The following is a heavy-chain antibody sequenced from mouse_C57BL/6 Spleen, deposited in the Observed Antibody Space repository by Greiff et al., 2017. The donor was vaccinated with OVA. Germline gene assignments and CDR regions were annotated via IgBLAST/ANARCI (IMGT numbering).Heavy chain of an antibody. CDR1: GYTFTLDW. Sequence: VQLQQSGAELVKPGASVKLSCKASGYTFTLDWMHWVKQRPGQGLEWIGMIHPNSGSTNYNEKFKSKATLTVDKSSSTAYMQLSSLTSEDSAVYYCARQSYYYGLDYWGQGTTLTVSS. J-gene: IGHJ2*01. CDR3: ARQSYYYGLDY. V-gene: IGHV1-64*01. CDR2: IHPNSGST. D-gene: IGHD1-1*01.